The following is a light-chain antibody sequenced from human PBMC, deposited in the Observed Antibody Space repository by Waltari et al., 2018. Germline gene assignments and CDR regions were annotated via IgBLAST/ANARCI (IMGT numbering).Light chain of an antibody. Sequence: TVMTHSPATLAVSPGESASLACRSSQSVSSNLAWYQQKPGQAPRLLIYGASTRATGIPTRFSGSGSGTEFTVIISSMQSEDFAVYYCQQYYNWPLTFGGGTKVEI. J-gene: IGKJ4*01. CDR3: QQYYNWPLT. CDR2: GAS. V-gene: IGKV3-15*01. CDR1: QSVSSN.